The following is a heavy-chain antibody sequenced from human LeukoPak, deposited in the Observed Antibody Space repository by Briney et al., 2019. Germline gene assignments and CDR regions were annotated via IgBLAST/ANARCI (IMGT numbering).Heavy chain of an antibody. CDR1: GFTFSSYG. CDR3: AILSVPGDYLDY. CDR2: IRYDGSNK. D-gene: IGHD3-10*02. Sequence: PGGSLRLSCAASGFTFSSYGMHWVRQAPGKGLEWVTFIRYDGSNKFYADSVKGRFTISRDNSKNTLYLQMNNLRVEDTAVYYCAILSVPGDYLDYWGQGTLVTVSS. V-gene: IGHV3-30*02. J-gene: IGHJ4*02.